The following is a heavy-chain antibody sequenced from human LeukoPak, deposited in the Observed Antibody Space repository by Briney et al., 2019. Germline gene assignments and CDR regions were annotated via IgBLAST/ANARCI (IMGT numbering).Heavy chain of an antibody. CDR2: ISGSGDTT. D-gene: IGHD6-19*01. V-gene: IGHV3-23*01. Sequence: PGGTLRLSCAASGFTFYNYAMNSVRQAPGKGLGWVSSISGSGDTTYYADSVKGRLTISRDNFKNTLYLQMNYLRAADTAIYYCAKAISSAFYYYGMDVWGQGTTVSVSS. CDR1: GFTFYNYA. CDR3: AKAISSAFYYYGMDV. J-gene: IGHJ6*02.